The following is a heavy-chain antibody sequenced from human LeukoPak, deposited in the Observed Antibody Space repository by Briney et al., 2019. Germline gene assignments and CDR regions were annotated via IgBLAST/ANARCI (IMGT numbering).Heavy chain of an antibody. D-gene: IGHD3-9*01. J-gene: IGHJ6*02. CDR3: ARDRPHYDILTGDYYYYGMDV. CDR1: GFTFSSYA. Sequence: GRSLRLSCAASGFTFSSYAMHWVRQAPGKGLEWVAVISYDGSNKYYADSVKGRFTISRDNSKNTLYLQMNSLRAEDTAVYYCARDRPHYDILTGDYYYYGMDVWGQGTTVTVSS. V-gene: IGHV3-30-3*01. CDR2: ISYDGSNK.